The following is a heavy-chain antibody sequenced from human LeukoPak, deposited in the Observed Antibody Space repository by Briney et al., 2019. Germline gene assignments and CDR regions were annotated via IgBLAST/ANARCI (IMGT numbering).Heavy chain of an antibody. V-gene: IGHV4-34*01. CDR3: ATEDVVVPTAAQRPLDY. D-gene: IGHD2-2*01. CDR2: IYYSGST. CDR1: GGSFSGYY. Sequence: PSETLSLTCAVYGGSFSGYYWSWIRQPPGKGLEWIGSIYYSGSTYYNSSLKSRVTISIDTSKNQFSLKLNSVTAADTAVYYCATEDVVVPTAAQRPLDYWGQGTLVTVSS. J-gene: IGHJ4*02.